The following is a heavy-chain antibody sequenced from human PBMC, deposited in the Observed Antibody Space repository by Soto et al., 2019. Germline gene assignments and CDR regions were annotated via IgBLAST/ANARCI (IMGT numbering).Heavy chain of an antibody. CDR2: IYYSGST. Sequence: SETLSLTSTVAGGYISSYYWSWIRQHPGKGLEWIGYIYYSGSTNYNPSLKSRVTISVDTSKNQFSLKLSSVTAADTAVYYCARDLGGYSSGWYGVAFDIWGQGTMVTVSS. CDR3: ARDLGGYSSGWYGVAFDI. CDR1: GGYISSYY. V-gene: IGHV4-59*01. J-gene: IGHJ3*02. D-gene: IGHD6-19*01.